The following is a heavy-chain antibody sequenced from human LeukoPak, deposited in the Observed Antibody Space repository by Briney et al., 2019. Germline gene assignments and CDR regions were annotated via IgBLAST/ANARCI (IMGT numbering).Heavy chain of an antibody. CDR1: GFTFSSYA. V-gene: IGHV3-23*01. CDR3: AKMQADDFGP. D-gene: IGHD3-3*01. J-gene: IGHJ5*02. CDR2: ISGSGGST. Sequence: GGSLRLSCVASGFTFSSYAMSWVRQAPGKGLEWVSAISGSGGSTYYADSVKGRFTISRDNSKDTLYLQMNSLRAEDTAVYYCAKMQADDFGPWGQGTLVTVSS.